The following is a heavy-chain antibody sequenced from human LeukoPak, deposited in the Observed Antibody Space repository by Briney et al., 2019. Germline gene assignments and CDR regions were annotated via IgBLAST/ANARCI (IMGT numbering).Heavy chain of an antibody. J-gene: IGHJ5*02. CDR2: IHSDRTTT. CDR1: GFTFNIYW. CDR3: ARDVYYSLDP. V-gene: IGHV3-74*01. D-gene: IGHD3-22*01. Sequence: SGGSLRLSCEASGFTFNIYWMNWVRLAPGKGLVSVSRIHSDRTTTSYADSVKGRFTISRDNAKNTVYLQMNNLRAEDTAVYFCARDVYYSLDPWGQGTQVTVSS.